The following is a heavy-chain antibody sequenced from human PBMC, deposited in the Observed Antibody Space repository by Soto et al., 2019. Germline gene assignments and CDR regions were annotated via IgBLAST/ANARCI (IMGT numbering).Heavy chain of an antibody. V-gene: IGHV2-5*01. CDR3: AHRSSLTLYGTSGYIFDY. CDR1: GFSLSTTGEG. J-gene: IGHJ4*02. Sequence: GPTLAKPPHALTLTCVFSGFSLSTTGEGVAWIRQPPGKSLEWLALIYWNDDNRYSPSLKSRLTVTKDTSKNRVVLTMTNIDPVDTATYFCAHRSSLTLYGTSGYIFDYWGQGLSVTVSS. D-gene: IGHD3-22*01. CDR2: IYWNDDN.